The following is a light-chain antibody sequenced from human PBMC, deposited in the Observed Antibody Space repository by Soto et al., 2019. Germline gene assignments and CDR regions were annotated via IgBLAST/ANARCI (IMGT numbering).Light chain of an antibody. CDR1: SSDVGGYNY. CDR3: SSYTSSSTPPYV. Sequence: HSVLTQPASVSGSPGQSSTISCTGTSSDVGGYNYVSWYQQHPGKAPKLMIYDVSNRPSGVSNRFSGSKSGNTASLTISGLQAEDEADYYCSSYTSSSTPPYVFGTGTKVT. J-gene: IGLJ1*01. CDR2: DVS. V-gene: IGLV2-14*01.